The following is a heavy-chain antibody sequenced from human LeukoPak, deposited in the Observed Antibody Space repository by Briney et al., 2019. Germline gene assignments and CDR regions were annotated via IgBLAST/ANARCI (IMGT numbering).Heavy chain of an antibody. Sequence: GGSLRLSCAASGFIFSSFGMSWVRQAPGKGLEWVSAISGSGESTYNADSVKGRFTISRDNSKNTLYLQMNRLRAEDTAVYYCARDGYCSSTSCYDYWGQGTLVTVSS. D-gene: IGHD2-2*01. CDR1: GFIFSSFG. J-gene: IGHJ4*02. CDR2: ISGSGEST. CDR3: ARDGYCSSTSCYDY. V-gene: IGHV3-23*01.